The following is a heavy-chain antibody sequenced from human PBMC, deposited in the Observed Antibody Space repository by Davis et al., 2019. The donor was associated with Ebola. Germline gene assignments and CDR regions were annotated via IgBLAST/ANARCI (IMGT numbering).Heavy chain of an antibody. J-gene: IGHJ2*01. Sequence: GESLKISCAASGFTVSSNYMSWVRQAPGKGLEWVSVIYSGGSTYYADSVKGRFTISRDNSKNTLYLQMNSLRAEDTAVYYCAASAPTSYWYFDLWGRGTLVTVSS. CDR3: AASAPTSYWYFDL. V-gene: IGHV3-53*01. CDR2: IYSGGST. CDR1: GFTVSSNY.